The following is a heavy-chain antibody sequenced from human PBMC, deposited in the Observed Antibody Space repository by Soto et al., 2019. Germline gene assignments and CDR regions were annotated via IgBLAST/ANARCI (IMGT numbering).Heavy chain of an antibody. V-gene: IGHV1-46*01. Sequence: ASVKVSCEASGYTFVSYYMHWVRQAPGQGLEWMGIINPSGGSTSYAQKFQGRVTMTRDTPTSTVYMELSSLRSEDTAVYYCARHFYSYGSSWSWFYPRAQRTPVPVS. CDR2: INPSGGST. D-gene: IGHD6-6*01. CDR1: GYTFVSYY. J-gene: IGHJ5*02. CDR3: ARHFYSYGSSWSWFYP.